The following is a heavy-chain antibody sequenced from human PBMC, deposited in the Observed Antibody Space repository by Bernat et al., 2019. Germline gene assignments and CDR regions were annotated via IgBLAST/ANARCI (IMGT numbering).Heavy chain of an antibody. D-gene: IGHD1-26*01. V-gene: IGHV3-21*01. CDR2: ITSHRSYI. J-gene: IGHJ4*02. Sequence: EVQLVESGGGLVKPGGPLRLSCAASGFTFSGYGMNWVRQAPGKRLEGVSSITSHRSYIYYADSLKGRFTISRDNAKSSLYLQMNSLRAEDTAVYYCARDKSGSYYGAIDYWGQGTLLTVSS. CDR3: ARDKSGSYYGAIDY. CDR1: GFTFSGYG.